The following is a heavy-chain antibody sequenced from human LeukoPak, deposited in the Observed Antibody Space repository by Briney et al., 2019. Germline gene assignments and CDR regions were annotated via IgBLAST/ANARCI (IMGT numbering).Heavy chain of an antibody. V-gene: IGHV3-23*01. CDR3: AKGGDSNGGVRDH. J-gene: IGHJ4*02. CDR1: GFTISSYA. D-gene: IGHD2-21*02. CDR2: ISGSGGSR. Sequence: PGGSLRLSCAASGFTISSYAMSWLRQAPGKGLEWVSAISGSGGSRYYADSVKGRFTISRDNSKNTLYLQMNSLRAEDTAVYYCAKGGDSNGGVRDHWGQGTLVTVSS.